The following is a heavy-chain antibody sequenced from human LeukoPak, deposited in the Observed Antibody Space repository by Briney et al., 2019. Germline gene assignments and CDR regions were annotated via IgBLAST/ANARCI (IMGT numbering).Heavy chain of an antibody. D-gene: IGHD6-6*01. CDR2: IRYDGSNK. Sequence: GGSLRLSCAASGFTFDDYAMHWVRQAPGKGLEWVAFIRYDGSNKYYADSVKGRFTISRDNSKNTLYLQMNSLRAEDTAVYYCAKDARSGYYYMDVWGKGTTVTVSS. V-gene: IGHV3-30*02. J-gene: IGHJ6*03. CDR1: GFTFDDYA. CDR3: AKDARSGYYYMDV.